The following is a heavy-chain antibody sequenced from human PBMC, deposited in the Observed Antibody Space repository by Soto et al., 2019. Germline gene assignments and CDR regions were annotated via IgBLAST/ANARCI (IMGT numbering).Heavy chain of an antibody. CDR2: INHSGGT. J-gene: IGHJ3*02. D-gene: IGHD2-15*01. CDR1: GGSFSGYY. V-gene: IGHV4-34*01. Sequence: PSETLSLTCAVYGGSFSGYYWSWIRQPPGKGLEWIGEINHSGGTNYNPSLKSRVTISVDTSKNQFSLKLSSVTAADTAVYYCARIPYLYCSGGSCFNGGAFEIWGKGKMVPVPS. CDR3: ARIPYLYCSGGSCFNGGAFEI.